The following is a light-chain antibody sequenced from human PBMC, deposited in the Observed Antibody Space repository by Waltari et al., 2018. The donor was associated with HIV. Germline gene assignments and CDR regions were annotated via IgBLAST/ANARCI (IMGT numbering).Light chain of an antibody. J-gene: IGLJ3*02. CDR3: ATWDDSLDGWL. Sequence: QSVLTQPPSASGTPGQRVTISCSGSSSNIGRNSVSWFQQLPGTAPKLLFYTDDRRPAGLPDRFCASKAGTAGSLASSGLQSDDEADYYCATWDDSLDGWLFGGGTKLTVL. CDR1: SSNIGRNS. V-gene: IGLV1-44*01. CDR2: TDD.